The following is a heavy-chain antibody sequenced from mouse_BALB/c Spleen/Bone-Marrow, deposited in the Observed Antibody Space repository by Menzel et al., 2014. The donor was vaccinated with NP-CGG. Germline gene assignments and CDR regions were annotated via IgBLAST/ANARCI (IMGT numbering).Heavy chain of an antibody. J-gene: IGHJ3*01. Sequence: QVQLQQSGAELMKPGASVKISCKATGYTFSSYWIEWVKQRPGHGLEWIGEILPGSGTTNYIEKFKGKATFTADTSSNTAYMQLSSLTSEGSAVYYCARGGYHGTSLLPYWGQGTLVTVSA. CDR2: ILPGSGTT. CDR3: ARGGYHGTSLLPY. D-gene: IGHD1-1*01. CDR1: GYTFSSYW. V-gene: IGHV1-9*01.